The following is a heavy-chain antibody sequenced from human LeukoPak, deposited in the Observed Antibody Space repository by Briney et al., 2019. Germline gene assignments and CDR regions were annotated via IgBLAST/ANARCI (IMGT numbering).Heavy chain of an antibody. CDR2: IKQDGSEK. CDR1: GFTFSSYW. D-gene: IGHD6-13*01. CDR3: ARASGYSSRVAFDI. J-gene: IGHJ3*02. Sequence: GGSLRLSCAASGFTFSSYWMSWVRQAPGKGLEWVANIKQDGSEKYYVDSVKGRFTISRDNAKNSLYLQMNSLRAEDTAVYYCARASGYSSRVAFDIWGQGTMVTVSS. V-gene: IGHV3-7*01.